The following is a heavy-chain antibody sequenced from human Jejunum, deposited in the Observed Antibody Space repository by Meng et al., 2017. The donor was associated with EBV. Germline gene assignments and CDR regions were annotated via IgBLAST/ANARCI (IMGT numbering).Heavy chain of an antibody. CDR2: IYHIGST. CDR1: GDSLTGGVYL. J-gene: IGHJ4*02. V-gene: IGHV4-30-2*01. Sequence: GPGRVKPRRTLPRTWPVFGDSLTGGVYLWSWFRQPPGNRLEWIGNIYHIGSTYYNTFFKSRVTISVDRSKNQFSLKLTSVTAADTAVYYCARGGPDFGDYVPFDYWGQGTLVTVSS. D-gene: IGHD4-17*01. CDR3: ARGGPDFGDYVPFDY.